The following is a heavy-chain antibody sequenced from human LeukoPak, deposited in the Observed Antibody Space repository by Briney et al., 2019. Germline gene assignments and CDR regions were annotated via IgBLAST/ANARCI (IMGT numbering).Heavy chain of an antibody. J-gene: IGHJ4*02. Sequence: HWVRQAXXXXLXXXAVIWYDGSNKYYADSVQGRFTISRDNSKNTLYLQMNSLRAEDTAVYYCARDLSRRRTRAVAGTFDYWGQGTLVTVSS. V-gene: IGHV3-33*01. CDR2: IWYDGSNK. CDR3: ARDLSRRRTRAVAGTFDY. D-gene: IGHD6-19*01.